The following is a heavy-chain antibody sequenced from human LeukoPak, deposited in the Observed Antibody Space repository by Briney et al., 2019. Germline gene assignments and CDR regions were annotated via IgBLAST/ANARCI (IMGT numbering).Heavy chain of an antibody. D-gene: IGHD1-14*01. CDR1: GYTFTSYH. V-gene: IGHV1-46*01. J-gene: IGHJ4*02. CDR2: INPSGGST. Sequence: ASVKVSCKASGYTFTSYHMHWVRQAPGQGLEWMGIINPSGGSTNYAQKFQGRVTMTRDMSTSTVYMELSSLRSEDTAVYYCARDPGNPPLYYFDYWGQGTLVTVSS. CDR3: ARDPGNPPLYYFDY.